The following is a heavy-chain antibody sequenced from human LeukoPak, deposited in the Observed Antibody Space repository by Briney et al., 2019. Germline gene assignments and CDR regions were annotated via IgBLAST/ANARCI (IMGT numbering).Heavy chain of an antibody. J-gene: IGHJ6*03. CDR2: IKSKTDGGTT. D-gene: IGHD2-2*01. V-gene: IGHV3-15*01. CDR1: GFTFNGYW. Sequence: GGSLRLSCAASGFTFNGYWMSWVRQAPGKGLEWVGRIKSKTDGGTTDYAAPVKGRFTISRDDSKNTLYLQMNSLKTEDTAVYYCTTDKVGWSSTSNTMYYYYYYMDVWGKGTTVTVSS. CDR3: TTDKVGWSSTSNTMYYYYYYMDV.